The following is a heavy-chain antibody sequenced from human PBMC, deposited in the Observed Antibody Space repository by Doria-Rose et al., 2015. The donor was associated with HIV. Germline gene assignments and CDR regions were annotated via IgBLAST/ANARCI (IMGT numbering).Heavy chain of an antibody. CDR3: ARFRPSRGIYYSLDV. D-gene: IGHD3-10*01. V-gene: IGHV4-4*09. Sequence: QVQLQESGPGLAKPAETLSLTCTVPGGSISSYYWNRIRQPPGKGLEWIGYIYSSGSTHYNSSLKSRVTISIDTSKNQFSLKLSSGTAADTAVYYCARFRPSRGIYYSLDVWGKGTTVTVSS. CDR2: IYSSGST. J-gene: IGHJ6*03. CDR1: GGSISSYY.